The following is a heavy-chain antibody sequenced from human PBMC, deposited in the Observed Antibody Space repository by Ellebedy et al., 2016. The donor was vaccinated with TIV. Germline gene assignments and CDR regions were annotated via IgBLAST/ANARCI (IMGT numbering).Heavy chain of an antibody. J-gene: IGHJ4*02. Sequence: GESLKISCAASGFAFKNYAMHWVRQAPGKGLEWVAVISYVGSNKSYTDSVKGRFTISRDSSGNTLYLQMNSLRAEDTAIYYCAKDPITPASFVYFDYWGQGTLVTVSS. CDR2: ISYVGSNK. CDR3: AKDPITPASFVYFDY. D-gene: IGHD1-20*01. CDR1: GFAFKNYA. V-gene: IGHV3-30-3*01.